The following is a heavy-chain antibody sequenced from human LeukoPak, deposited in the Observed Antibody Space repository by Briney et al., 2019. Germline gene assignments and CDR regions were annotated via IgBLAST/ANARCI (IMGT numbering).Heavy chain of an antibody. J-gene: IGHJ4*02. D-gene: IGHD3-22*01. CDR1: GFTFSSYA. CDR2: ISYDGSNK. Sequence: GGSLRLSCAASGFTFSSYAMHWVRQAPGKGLEWVAVISYDGSNKYYADSAKGRFTISRDNSKNTLYLQMNSLRAEDTAVYYCAGDLGSSGPYFDYWGQGTLVTVSS. V-gene: IGHV3-30*04. CDR3: AGDLGSSGPYFDY.